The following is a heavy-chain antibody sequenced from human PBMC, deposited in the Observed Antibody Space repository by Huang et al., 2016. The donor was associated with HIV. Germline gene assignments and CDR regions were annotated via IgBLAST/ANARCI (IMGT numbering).Heavy chain of an antibody. J-gene: IGHJ5*02. V-gene: IGHV1-2*02. CDR2: SNPNSAGT. CDR1: GYTFTEYF. CDR3: ARAQTGTTGWFDP. D-gene: IGHD1-7*01. Sequence: QVQLVQSGAEVKKPGASVKVSCKASGYTFTEYFIHWVRQAPGQGLEWMGWSNPNSAGTNYAQKFQGRVTMTRDTSISTAYVDLSSLRSDDTAVYYCARAQTGTTGWFDPWGQGTLVTVSS.